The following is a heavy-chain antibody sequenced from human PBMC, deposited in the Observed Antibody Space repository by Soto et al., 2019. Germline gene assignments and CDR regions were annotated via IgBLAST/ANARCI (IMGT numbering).Heavy chain of an antibody. J-gene: IGHJ4*02. D-gene: IGHD2-15*01. V-gene: IGHV4-30-4*01. Sequence: SETLSLTCTVSGGSISSGDYYWSWIRQPPGKGLEWIGYIYYSGSTYYNPSLKSRVTISVDTSKNQFSLKLSSVTAADTAVYYCASSVVVAALFYFDYWGQGTLVTVSS. CDR2: IYYSGST. CDR3: ASSVVVAALFYFDY. CDR1: GGSISSGDYY.